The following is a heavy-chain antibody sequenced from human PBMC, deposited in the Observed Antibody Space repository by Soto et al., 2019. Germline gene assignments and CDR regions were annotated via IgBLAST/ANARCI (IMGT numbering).Heavy chain of an antibody. D-gene: IGHD2-15*01. Sequence: QVQLVESGGGVVQPGRSLRLSCAASGFTFSSYGMHWVRQAPGKGLEWVAVIRYDGSNKYYADSVKGRFTISRDNSKNTLYLQMNSLRDEDTAVYYCARADTYCSGGSCYYHYFDYWGQGTLVTVSS. J-gene: IGHJ4*02. CDR3: ARADTYCSGGSCYYHYFDY. CDR2: IRYDGSNK. V-gene: IGHV3-33*01. CDR1: GFTFSSYG.